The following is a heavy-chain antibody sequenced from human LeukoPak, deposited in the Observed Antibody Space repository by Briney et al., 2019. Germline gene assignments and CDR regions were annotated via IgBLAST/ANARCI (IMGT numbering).Heavy chain of an antibody. J-gene: IGHJ4*02. CDR1: GGSFSGYY. Sequence: PSETLPLTCAVYGGSFSGYYWSWIRQPPGKGLEWIGEINHSGSTNYNPSLKSRVTIPVDTSKNQFSLKLSSVTAADTAVYYCARARAHLKYYYDNSGYYYFDYWGQGTLVTVSS. CDR3: ARARAHLKYYYDNSGYYYFDY. D-gene: IGHD3-22*01. V-gene: IGHV4-34*01. CDR2: INHSGST.